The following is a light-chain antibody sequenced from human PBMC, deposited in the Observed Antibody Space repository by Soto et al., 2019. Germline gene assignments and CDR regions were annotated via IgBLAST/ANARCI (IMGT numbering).Light chain of an antibody. V-gene: IGKV3D-20*02. CDR2: DAS. J-gene: IGKJ1*01. CDR1: QSVSSSY. CDR3: QQRRSWPPTIT. Sequence: EIVLTQSPGTLSLSPGERATLSCRASQSVSSSYLAWYQQKPGQAPRLLIYDASYRATDIPPRFSGSGSGTDSTLTISSLEPEDFAVYYCQQRRSWPPTITFGQGTKVDIK.